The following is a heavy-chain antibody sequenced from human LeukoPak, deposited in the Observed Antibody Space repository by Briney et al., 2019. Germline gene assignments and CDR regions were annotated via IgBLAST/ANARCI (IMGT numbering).Heavy chain of an antibody. V-gene: IGHV4-59*08. J-gene: IGHJ4*02. D-gene: IGHD3-3*01. Sequence: PSETLSLTCTVSGGSISSYYWSWIRHPPGKGLEWIGCIYYSGSTNYNPSLKSRVTISVDTSKNQFPLKLSSVTAADTAVYYCARYYDFWSGYYTFDYWGQGTLVTVSS. CDR2: IYYSGST. CDR1: GGSISSYY. CDR3: ARYYDFWSGYYTFDY.